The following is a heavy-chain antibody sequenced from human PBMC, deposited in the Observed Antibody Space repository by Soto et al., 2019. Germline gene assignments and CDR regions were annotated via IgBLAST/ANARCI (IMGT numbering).Heavy chain of an antibody. Sequence: GASVKVSCKASGYTFTGYYMHWVRQAPGQGLEWMGWINPNSGGTNSAQKFQGWVTMTRDTSLSTAYRELSRLRSDDTAVYYCARGGRDAGWYVPYFDYWGQGTLVTVSS. CDR2: INPNSGGT. V-gene: IGHV1-2*04. CDR1: GYTFTGYY. D-gene: IGHD6-19*01. J-gene: IGHJ4*02. CDR3: ARGGRDAGWYVPYFDY.